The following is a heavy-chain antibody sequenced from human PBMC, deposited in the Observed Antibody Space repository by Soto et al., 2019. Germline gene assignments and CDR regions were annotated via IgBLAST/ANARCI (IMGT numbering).Heavy chain of an antibody. CDR3: ARGGYCSSTSCYIGANDPGGFDY. Sequence: GASVKVSCKASGGTFSSYAISWVRQAPGQGLEWMGGIIPIFGTANYAQKFQGRVTITADKSTSTAYMELSSLRSEDTAVYYCARGGYCSSTSCYIGANDPGGFDYWGQGTLVTVSS. V-gene: IGHV1-69*06. D-gene: IGHD2-2*02. CDR2: IIPIFGTA. J-gene: IGHJ4*02. CDR1: GGTFSSYA.